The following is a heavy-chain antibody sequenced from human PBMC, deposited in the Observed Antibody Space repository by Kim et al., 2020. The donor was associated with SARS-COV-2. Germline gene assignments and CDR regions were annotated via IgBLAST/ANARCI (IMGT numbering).Heavy chain of an antibody. D-gene: IGHD2-21*02. V-gene: IGHV1-46*01. Sequence: ASVKVSCKASGYTFTSYYMHWVRQAPGQGLEWMGIINPSGGSTSYAQKFQGRVTMTRDTSTSTVYMELSSLRSEDTAVYYCARDNGAYCGGDCYLYFQHWGQGTLVTVSS. CDR3: ARDNGAYCGGDCYLYFQH. CDR2: INPSGGST. CDR1: GYTFTSYY. J-gene: IGHJ1*01.